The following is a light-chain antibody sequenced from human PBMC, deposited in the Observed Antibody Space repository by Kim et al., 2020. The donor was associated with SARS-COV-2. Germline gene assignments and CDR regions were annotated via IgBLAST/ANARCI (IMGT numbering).Light chain of an antibody. Sequence: RQTATLTCTGNNNNVGHQGTAWLQQHQGHPPKLLSFRNNNRHSGISERFSASTSGNTASLTITGLQPADEADYYCSAWDSSLNTWMFGGGTQLTVL. CDR1: NNNVGHQG. J-gene: IGLJ3*02. CDR2: RNN. CDR3: SAWDSSLNTWM. V-gene: IGLV10-54*01.